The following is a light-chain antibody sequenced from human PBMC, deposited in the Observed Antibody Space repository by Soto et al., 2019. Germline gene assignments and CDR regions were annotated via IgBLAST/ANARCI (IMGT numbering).Light chain of an antibody. CDR1: QTVSSNY. V-gene: IGKV3-20*01. Sequence: EIILTQSPDTLSLSPGERATLSCRASQTVSSNYLAWCQQRPGQAPRLLIYGASTRAAGIPDRFSGSASGTDFTLTISRLEPEDFAVYYCQQYGSSPLFGQGTKVDIK. CDR3: QQYGSSPL. J-gene: IGKJ1*01. CDR2: GAS.